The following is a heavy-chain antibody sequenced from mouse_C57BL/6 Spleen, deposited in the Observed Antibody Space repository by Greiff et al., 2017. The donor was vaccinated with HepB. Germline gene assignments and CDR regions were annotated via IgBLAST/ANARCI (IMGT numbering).Heavy chain of an antibody. D-gene: IGHD2-3*01. J-gene: IGHJ1*03. Sequence: QVQLKQSGAELVRPGASVTLSCKASGYTFTDYEMHWVKQTPVHGLEWIGAIDPETGGTAYNQKFKGKAILTADKSSSTAYMELRSLTSEDSAVYYCTRMDGYGDFDVWGTGTTVTVSS. V-gene: IGHV1-15*01. CDR1: GYTFTDYE. CDR2: IDPETGGT. CDR3: TRMDGYGDFDV.